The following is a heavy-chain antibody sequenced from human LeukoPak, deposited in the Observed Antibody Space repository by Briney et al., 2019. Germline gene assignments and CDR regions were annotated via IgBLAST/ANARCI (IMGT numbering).Heavy chain of an antibody. J-gene: IGHJ4*02. D-gene: IGHD1-1*01. V-gene: IGHV4-59*01. CDR2: IYNTRST. CDR3: VQDRKLNY. CDR1: GVYISIYY. Sequence: PSETLSLTCTVSGVYISIYYWSWIRQPPGKQLKCIRYIYNTRSTIYNPSLKSRATISADTSKNQFSLQLSSVTAADTAVYYSVQDRKLNYWDQGTLVTVSS.